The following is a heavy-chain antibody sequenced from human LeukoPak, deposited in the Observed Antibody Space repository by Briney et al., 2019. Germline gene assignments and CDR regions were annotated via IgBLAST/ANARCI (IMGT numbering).Heavy chain of an antibody. CDR3: ARRRAGRVGQWLVLGYFDY. CDR2: IYPGDSDT. V-gene: IGHV5-51*01. CDR1: GYSFTSYW. D-gene: IGHD6-19*01. J-gene: IGHJ4*02. Sequence: GESLKISCKGSGYSFTSYWIGWVRQMPGKGLEWMGIIYPGDSDTRYSPSFQGQVTISADKSISTAYLQWSSLKASDTAMYYCARRRAGRVGQWLVLGYFDYWGQGTLVTVSS.